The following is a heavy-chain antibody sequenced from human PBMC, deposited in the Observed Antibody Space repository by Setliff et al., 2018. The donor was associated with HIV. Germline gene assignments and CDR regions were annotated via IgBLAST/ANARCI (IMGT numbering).Heavy chain of an antibody. Sequence: SVKVSCKASGDTFSRYAISWVRQAPGQGLEWMGRIIPIFDASNYAQKFQGRVTMTTDTSARTGYMELRNLRSDDTAVYYCARYNFWSGYESDYWGQGTLVTVSS. CDR2: IIPIFDAS. CDR1: GDTFSRYA. D-gene: IGHD3-3*01. CDR3: ARYNFWSGYESDY. V-gene: IGHV1-69*05. J-gene: IGHJ4*02.